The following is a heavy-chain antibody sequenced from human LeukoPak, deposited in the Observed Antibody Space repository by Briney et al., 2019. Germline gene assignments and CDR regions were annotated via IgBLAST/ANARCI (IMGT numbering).Heavy chain of an antibody. CDR2: IYSGGST. D-gene: IGHD3-22*01. V-gene: IGHV3-66*01. J-gene: IGHJ4*02. Sequence: GGALRLSCAASGFTVSSNYMSWVREAPGKGLEWASVIYSGGSTYYADCVQGRFTTSRDKSKNTLYRQMNSLTAEATAVYYCARSLSRPPSGYYGYWGQGTLVTASS. CDR3: ARSLSRPPSGYYGY. CDR1: GFTVSSNY.